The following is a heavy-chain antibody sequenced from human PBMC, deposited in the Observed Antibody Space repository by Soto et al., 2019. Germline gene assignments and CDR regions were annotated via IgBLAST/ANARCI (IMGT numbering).Heavy chain of an antibody. J-gene: IGHJ3*02. CDR1: GFTFSSYG. CDR3: ARETTIFGVVIYAFDI. D-gene: IGHD3-3*01. CDR2: IWYDGSNK. V-gene: IGHV3-33*01. Sequence: QVQLVESGGGVVQPGRSLRLSCAASGFTFSSYGMHWVRQAPGKGLEWVAVIWYDGSNKYYADSVKGRFTISSDNSKNTLYLQMNSLRAEDTAVYYCARETTIFGVVIYAFDIWGQGTMVTVSS.